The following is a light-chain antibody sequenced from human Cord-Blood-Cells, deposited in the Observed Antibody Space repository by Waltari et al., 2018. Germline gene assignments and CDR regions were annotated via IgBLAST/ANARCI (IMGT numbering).Light chain of an antibody. CDR1: SSDVGGYNY. CDR2: EVS. Sequence: QSALTQPASVSGSPGQSFTIPCTGTSSDVGGYNYVSWYQQHPGKAPKLMIYEVSNRPSGVSNRFSGSKSGNTASLTISGLQAEDEADYYCSSYTSSSTWVFGGGTKLTVL. CDR3: SSYTSSSTWV. J-gene: IGLJ3*02. V-gene: IGLV2-14*01.